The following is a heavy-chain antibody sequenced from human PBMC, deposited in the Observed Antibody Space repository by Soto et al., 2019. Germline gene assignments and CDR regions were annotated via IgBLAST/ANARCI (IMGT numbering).Heavy chain of an antibody. V-gene: IGHV5-51*01. CDR3: TRLYKYSGPSKGRSDP. D-gene: IGHD2-21*01. CDR2: IYPGDSDT. J-gene: IGHJ5*02. CDR1: GYSFTNYW. Sequence: PGESLKISCKGSGYSFTNYWIGWVRQIPGKGLEWMGVIYPGDSDTRYSPSFQGQVTISADKSTTTAYLHWSSLKASDTAMYYCTRLYKYSGPSKGRSDPWGQGTLVTVSS.